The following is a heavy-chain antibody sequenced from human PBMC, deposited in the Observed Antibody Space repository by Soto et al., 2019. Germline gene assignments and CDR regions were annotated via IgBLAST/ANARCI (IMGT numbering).Heavy chain of an antibody. J-gene: IGHJ1*01. V-gene: IGHV1-18*01. Sequence: ASVKVSCKASGYTFTSYGISWVLQAPGQGLEWMGWISAYNGNTNYAQKLQGRVTMTTDTSTSTAYMELRSLRSDDTAVYYCARVGAPGYSSGWYGYFQHWGQGTLVTVSS. D-gene: IGHD6-19*01. CDR1: GYTFTSYG. CDR2: ISAYNGNT. CDR3: ARVGAPGYSSGWYGYFQH.